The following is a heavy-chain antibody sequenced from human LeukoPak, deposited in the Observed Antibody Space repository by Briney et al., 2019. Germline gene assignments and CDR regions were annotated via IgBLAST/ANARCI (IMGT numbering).Heavy chain of an antibody. CDR1: GFTFSSNS. V-gene: IGHV3-48*01. CDR2: ISSRSSTI. D-gene: IGHD6-19*01. J-gene: IGHJ4*02. Sequence: GGFLRLSCAASGFTFSSNSMNWVRQAPGKGLEWVSYISSRSSTIYYADSVKGRFTISRDNATNSLYLQMNSLKAEDTGVYYCARGAGSGRNHFDYWGQGTLVTVSS. CDR3: ARGAGSGRNHFDY.